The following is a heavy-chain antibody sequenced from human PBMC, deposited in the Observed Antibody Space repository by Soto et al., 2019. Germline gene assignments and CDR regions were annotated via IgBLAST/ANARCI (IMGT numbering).Heavy chain of an antibody. J-gene: IGHJ6*02. CDR1: GFSLSTSGMC. V-gene: IGHV2-70*11. Sequence: SGPTLVNPTQTLTLTCTFSGFSLSTSGMCVSWIRQPPGKALEWLARIDWDDDKYYSTSLKTRLTISKDTSKNQVVLTMTNMDPVDTATYYCARIPAYYDILTGYWANYGMDVRGQGTTVTVSS. CDR3: ARIPAYYDILTGYWANYGMDV. D-gene: IGHD3-9*01. CDR2: IDWDDDK.